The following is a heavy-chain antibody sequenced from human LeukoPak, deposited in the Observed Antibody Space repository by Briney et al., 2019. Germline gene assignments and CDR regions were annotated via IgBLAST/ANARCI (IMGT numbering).Heavy chain of an antibody. CDR2: IYYSGST. V-gene: IGHV4-31*03. J-gene: IGHJ4*02. D-gene: IGHD1-7*01. Sequence: PSQTLSLTCTVSGGSISSGVYYWSWIRQHPGKGLEWIGYIYYSGSTYYNPSLKSRVTISVDTSKNQFSLKLSSVTAADTAVYYCASGITGTTVDGLDYWGQGTLVTVSS. CDR1: GGSISSGVYY. CDR3: ASGITGTTVDGLDY.